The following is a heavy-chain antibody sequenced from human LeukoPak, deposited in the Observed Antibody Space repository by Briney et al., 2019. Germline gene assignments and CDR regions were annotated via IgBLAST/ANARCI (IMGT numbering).Heavy chain of an antibody. V-gene: IGHV3-48*03. CDR1: GFTFSSYE. J-gene: IGHJ4*02. Sequence: AGGSLRLSCAASGFTFSSYEMNWVRQAPGKGLEWVSYISSSGSTIYYADSVKGRFTISRDNAKNSLYLQMNSLRAEDTAVYYCASSLLLWFGATTFDYWGQGTLVTVSS. D-gene: IGHD3-10*01. CDR2: ISSSGSTI. CDR3: ASSLLLWFGATTFDY.